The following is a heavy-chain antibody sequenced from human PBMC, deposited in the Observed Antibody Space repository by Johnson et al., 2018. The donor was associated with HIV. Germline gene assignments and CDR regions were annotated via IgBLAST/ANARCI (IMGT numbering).Heavy chain of an antibody. D-gene: IGHD3-10*01. CDR3: AIEGSCGSGSYYNPDAFDI. V-gene: IGHV3-30-3*01. CDR2: ISYDGGNK. J-gene: IGHJ3*02. CDR1: GFTFSSYA. Sequence: QVQLVESGGGVVQPGRSLKLSCAASGFTFSSYAMHWVRQAPGKGLDWVAVISYDGGNKYYADSVKGRFTISRDNSKNQLYLKMNRLRVEDTAVYYCAIEGSCGSGSYYNPDAFDIWGQGTMVTVSS.